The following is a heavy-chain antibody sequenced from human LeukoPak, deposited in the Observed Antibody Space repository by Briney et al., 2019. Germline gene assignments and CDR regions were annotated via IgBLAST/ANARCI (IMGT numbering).Heavy chain of an antibody. V-gene: IGHV4-59*08. CDR3: ARWARFGELNY. Sequence: PSETLSLTCTVSGGSIRSYYWSWIRQPPGKGLEWIGYIYYSGSTNYNPSLKSRVTISVDTSKNQFSLKLSSVTAADTAVYYCARWARFGELNYWGQGTLVTVSS. CDR1: GGSIRSYY. J-gene: IGHJ4*02. CDR2: IYYSGST. D-gene: IGHD3-10*01.